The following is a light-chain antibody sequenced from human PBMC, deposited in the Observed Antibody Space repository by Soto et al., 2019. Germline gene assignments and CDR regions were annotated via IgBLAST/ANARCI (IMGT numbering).Light chain of an antibody. CDR2: AAS. Sequence: EIVLTQSPGTLSLSPGEGATLSCRASQTISNNYLAWYQHKPGQAPRLLIYAASTRATGIPDRFSGSGSGADFTLTVNRLEPEDFAVYYCQQYGTSPRTVDQGTKVEI. CDR1: QTISNNY. J-gene: IGKJ1*01. V-gene: IGKV3-20*01. CDR3: QQYGTSPRT.